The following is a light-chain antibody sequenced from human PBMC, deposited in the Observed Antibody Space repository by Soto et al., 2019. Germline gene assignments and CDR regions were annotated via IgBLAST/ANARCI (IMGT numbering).Light chain of an antibody. CDR3: QQYHTSSIT. Sequence: DIQMTQSPSPLSASVGDRVTITCRASQTISSWLAWYQQKPGKAPNLLIYDASTLERGVPSRFSGTGSGTEFTLTIDRLQPDDVATYYCQQYHTSSITFGQGTRLEI. CDR2: DAS. CDR1: QTISSW. J-gene: IGKJ5*01. V-gene: IGKV1-5*01.